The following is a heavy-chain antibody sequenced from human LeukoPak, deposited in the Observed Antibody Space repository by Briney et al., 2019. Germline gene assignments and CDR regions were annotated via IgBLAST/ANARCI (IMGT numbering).Heavy chain of an antibody. J-gene: IGHJ6*02. CDR2: INPSGGST. CDR3: AREYYDFWSCYYPIKVYYYGMDV. V-gene: IGHV1-46*01. CDR1: GYTFTSYY. Sequence: ASVKVSCKASGYTFTSYYMHWVRQAPGQGLEWMGIINPSGGSTSYAQKFQGRVTMTRDTSTSTVYMELSSLRSEGTAVYYCAREYYDFWSCYYPIKVYYYGMDVWGQGTTVTVSS. D-gene: IGHD3-3*01.